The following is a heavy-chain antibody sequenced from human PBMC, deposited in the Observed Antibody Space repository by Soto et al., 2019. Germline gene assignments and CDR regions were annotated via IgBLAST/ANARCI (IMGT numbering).Heavy chain of an antibody. CDR1: GYTFTNYA. Sequence: ASVKVSCKTSGYTFTNYAINWVRQAPGQGLQWMGWISAYSGDTKYAQRFQDRLTVTTDPSTTTAHMELRSLRSDDTAVYYCARDGRAFSIFGETMDVWGQGTTVTVSS. J-gene: IGHJ6*02. D-gene: IGHD3-3*01. CDR2: ISAYSGDT. CDR3: ARDGRAFSIFGETMDV. V-gene: IGHV1-18*01.